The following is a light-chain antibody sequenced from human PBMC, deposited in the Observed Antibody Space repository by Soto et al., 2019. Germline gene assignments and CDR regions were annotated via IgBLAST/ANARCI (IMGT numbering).Light chain of an antibody. V-gene: IGLV1-40*01. CDR2: GNN. Sequence: QSVLTQPPSVSGAPGQRVTISCTGSSSNIGTGYAVHWYQQLPGSAPKLLINGNNNRPSGVPDRFSGSKSGTSAFLAITGLQAEDEADYYCQSYDSRVSGSVLFGGGTKLTVL. J-gene: IGLJ2*01. CDR1: SSNIGTGYA. CDR3: QSYDSRVSGSVL.